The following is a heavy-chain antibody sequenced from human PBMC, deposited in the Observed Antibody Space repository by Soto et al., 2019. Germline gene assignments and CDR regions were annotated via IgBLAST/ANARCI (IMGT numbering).Heavy chain of an antibody. D-gene: IGHD3-22*01. J-gene: IGHJ4*02. V-gene: IGHV1-58*01. CDR3: AALYDSSGYVDY. CDR1: GFTFTSSA. CDR2: IVVGSGNT. Sequence: SVKVSCKASGFTFTSSAVQWVRQARGQRLEWIGWIVVGSGNTNYAQKFQERATITRDMSTSTAYMELSSLRSEDTAVYYCAALYDSSGYVDYWGQGTLVTVSS.